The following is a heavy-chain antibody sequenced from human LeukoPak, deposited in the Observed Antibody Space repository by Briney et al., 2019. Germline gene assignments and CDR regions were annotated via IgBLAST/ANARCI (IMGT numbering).Heavy chain of an antibody. Sequence: PGGSLRLSCAASGFTFSSYGMHWVRQAPGKGLEWVAVISYDGSNKYYADSVKGRFTISRDNSKNTLYLQMNGLRAEDTAVYYCAKDLTTMVRGVFRLPYYYYGMDVWGQGTTVTVSS. CDR1: GFTFSSYG. V-gene: IGHV3-30*18. CDR2: ISYDGSNK. CDR3: AKDLTTMVRGVFRLPYYYYGMDV. J-gene: IGHJ6*02. D-gene: IGHD3-10*01.